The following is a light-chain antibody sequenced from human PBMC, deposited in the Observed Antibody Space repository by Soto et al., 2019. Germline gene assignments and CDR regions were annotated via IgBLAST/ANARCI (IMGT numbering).Light chain of an antibody. V-gene: IGKV3-11*01. CDR2: DAS. J-gene: IGKJ4*01. Sequence: ETVLTQSPATLSLSPGERATLSCRASQSVITYLAWYQQKPGQAPRLLIYDASNRATGIPARFSGSGSATDFTLTISSLEPEDFAVYYCQQRSNWPPTFGGGTKVEIK. CDR1: QSVITY. CDR3: QQRSNWPPT.